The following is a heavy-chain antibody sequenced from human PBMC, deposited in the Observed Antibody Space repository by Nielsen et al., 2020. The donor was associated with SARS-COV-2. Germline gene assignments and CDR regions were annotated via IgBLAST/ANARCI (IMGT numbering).Heavy chain of an antibody. V-gene: IGHV4-59*08. J-gene: IGHJ4*02. CDR3: ARYAAYYDVWSGYSLDS. CDR1: VGSISTYY. CDR2: IYYSRCT. Sequence: LSCTVSVGSISTYYWSWIRQPPAKGLEWIGYIYYSRCTNYNPSLKSRLTISVDTSRNQFSLNLRSVTAADTAVYYCARYAAYYDVWSGYSLDSWGQGTLVTVSS. D-gene: IGHD3-3*01.